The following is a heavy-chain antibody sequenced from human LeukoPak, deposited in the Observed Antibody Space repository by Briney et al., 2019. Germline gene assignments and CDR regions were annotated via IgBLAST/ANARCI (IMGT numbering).Heavy chain of an antibody. CDR3: ARDLANIRTTGSTYDAFDI. V-gene: IGHV3-30*04. Sequence: GGSLRLSCAASGFTFSSYAMHWVRQAPGKGLEWVAVISYDGSNKYYADSVKGRFTISRDNSKNTLYLQMNSLRAEDTAVYYCARDLANIRTTGSTYDAFDIWGQGTMVTVSS. CDR1: GFTFSSYA. CDR2: ISYDGSNK. J-gene: IGHJ3*02. D-gene: IGHD1-1*01.